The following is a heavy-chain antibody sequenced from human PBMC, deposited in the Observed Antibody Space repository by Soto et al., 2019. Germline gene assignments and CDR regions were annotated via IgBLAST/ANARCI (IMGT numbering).Heavy chain of an antibody. CDR2: ISYDGSNK. V-gene: IGHV3-30-3*01. J-gene: IGHJ6*02. CDR3: ARASGSYSRYYYGMDV. D-gene: IGHD1-26*01. CDR1: GFTFSSYA. Sequence: GESLKISCAASGFTFSSYAMHWVRQAPGKGLEWVAVISYDGSNKYYADSVKGRFTISRDNSKNTLYLQMNSLRAEDTAVYYCARASGSYSRYYYGMDVWGQGTTVTVSS.